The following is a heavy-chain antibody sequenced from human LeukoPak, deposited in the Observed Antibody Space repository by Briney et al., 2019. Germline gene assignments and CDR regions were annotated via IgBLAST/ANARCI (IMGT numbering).Heavy chain of an antibody. J-gene: IGHJ4*02. CDR1: GFSFTNTW. Sequence: GGSLRLSCEASGFSFTNTWMSWVRQAPGKGLEWVAVISYDGSNKYYADSVKGRFTISRDNSKNTLYLQMNSLRAEDTAVYYCAKDVQRITMVRGVIITPDYWGQGTLVTVSS. CDR3: AKDVQRITMVRGVIITPDY. CDR2: ISYDGSNK. D-gene: IGHD3-10*01. V-gene: IGHV3-30*18.